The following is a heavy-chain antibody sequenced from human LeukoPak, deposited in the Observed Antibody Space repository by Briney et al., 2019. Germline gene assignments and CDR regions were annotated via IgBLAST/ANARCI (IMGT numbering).Heavy chain of an antibody. CDR1: GFTFSMYS. D-gene: IGHD6-19*01. Sequence: SGGSLRLSCAASGFTFSMYSMAWVRQAPGKGLEWVSVINDRGGYIQDADSVGGRFTIARDNSQNTLFLQMNSLRVEDTAVYYCVRERDRGIEVADDFDYWGQGTLVTVSS. J-gene: IGHJ4*02. CDR3: VRERDRGIEVADDFDY. V-gene: IGHV3-23*01. CDR2: INDRGGYI.